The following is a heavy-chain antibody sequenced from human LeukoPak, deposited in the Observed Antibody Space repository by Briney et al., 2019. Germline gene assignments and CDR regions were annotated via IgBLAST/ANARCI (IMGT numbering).Heavy chain of an antibody. CDR1: GFTVSSNY. J-gene: IGHJ4*01. CDR2: IYSGGST. Sequence: GGSLRLSCAASGFTVSSNYMSWVRQAPGKGLEWVSVIYSGGSTYYADSVKGRFTISRDNSKNTLYVQMNSLRAEDTAVYYCAKLIVRSYGFSFDYWGHGTLVTVSS. D-gene: IGHD3/OR15-3a*01. V-gene: IGHV3-53*01. CDR3: AKLIVRSYGFSFDY.